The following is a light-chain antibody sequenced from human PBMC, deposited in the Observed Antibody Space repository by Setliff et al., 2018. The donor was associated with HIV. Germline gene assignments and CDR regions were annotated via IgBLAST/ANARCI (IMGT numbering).Light chain of an antibody. CDR3: SSYSSSATVL. J-gene: IGLJ3*02. CDR1: SSDIGAYDY. V-gene: IGLV2-14*01. Sequence: QSVLTQPASVSGSPGQWITISCTGTSSDIGAYDYVSWYQQHPGRAPQLIICEVNNRPSGVSHRFSGSKSGNTASLTISGLQAEDEADYYCSSYSSSATVLFGGGTKVTVL. CDR2: EVN.